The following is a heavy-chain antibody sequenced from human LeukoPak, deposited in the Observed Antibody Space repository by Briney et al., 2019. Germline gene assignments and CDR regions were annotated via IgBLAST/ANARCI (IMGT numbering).Heavy chain of an antibody. D-gene: IGHD2-2*01. J-gene: IGHJ5*02. CDR1: GFTFSSYS. Sequence: PGGSLRLSCAASGFTFSSYSMNWVRQAPGKGLEWVSSISSSSSYIYYADSVKGRFTISRDNAKNSLYLQMHSLRAEDTAVYYCARGGVRGTRNWFDPWGQGTLVTVSS. CDR3: ARGGVRGTRNWFDP. V-gene: IGHV3-21*01. CDR2: ISSSSSYI.